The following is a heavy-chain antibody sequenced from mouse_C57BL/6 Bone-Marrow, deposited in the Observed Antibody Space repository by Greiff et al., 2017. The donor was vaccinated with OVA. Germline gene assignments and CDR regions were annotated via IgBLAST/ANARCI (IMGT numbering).Heavy chain of an antibody. CDR3: ARSPYYRNYWFAY. V-gene: IGHV8-8*01. CDR2: IWWDDDQ. J-gene: IGHJ3*01. D-gene: IGHD2-5*01. CDR1: GFSLSTFGMG. Sequence: QVTLKVSGPGLLQPSQTLSLTCSFSGFSLSTFGMGVGWIRQPSGKGLEWLAHIWWDDDQYSNPDLQSRLTMAKDTSKNQVFLKSANVDTADTATYYCARSPYYRNYWFAYWGQGTLVTVSA.